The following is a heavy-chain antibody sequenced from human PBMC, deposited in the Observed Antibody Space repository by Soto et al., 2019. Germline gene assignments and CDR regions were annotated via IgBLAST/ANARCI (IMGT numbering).Heavy chain of an antibody. V-gene: IGHV4-39*01. J-gene: IGHJ6*03. CDR2: VHDTGTT. Sequence: SETLSLTCAVSGGSVSSGGNYWGWIRQSPGKGLEWIGSVHDTGTTHYNPSLTSRVTISVDTSKNQFSLHLNSVTPEDTAVYYCAGTTSLQWYYMDVWDKGTTVTVSS. CDR3: AGTTSLQWYYMDV. D-gene: IGHD1-7*01. CDR1: GGSVSSGGNY.